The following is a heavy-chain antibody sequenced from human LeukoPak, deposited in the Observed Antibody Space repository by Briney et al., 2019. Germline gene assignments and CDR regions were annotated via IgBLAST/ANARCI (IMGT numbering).Heavy chain of an antibody. J-gene: IGHJ4*02. V-gene: IGHV4-38-2*02. CDR1: GYSISSGYY. Sequence: SETLSLTCTVSGYSISSGYYWGWIRQPPGKGLEWIGEINHSGSTNYNPSLKSRVTISVDTSKNQFSLKLSPVIAADTAVYYCARVGVDYSGNIIKYYFDYWGQGTLVTVSS. D-gene: IGHD4-23*01. CDR2: INHSGST. CDR3: ARVGVDYSGNIIKYYFDY.